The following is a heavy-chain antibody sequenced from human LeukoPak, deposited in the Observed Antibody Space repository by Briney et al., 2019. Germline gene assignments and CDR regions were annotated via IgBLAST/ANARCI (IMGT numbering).Heavy chain of an antibody. V-gene: IGHV3-33*08. CDR3: ARASGPFDY. CDR2: IWFDGTNK. D-gene: IGHD1-14*01. Sequence: GGSLRLSCAASGFTFSSYAMSWVRRAPGNGLEWVAVIWFDGTNKYYADSVKGRFTISRDNSKNTLYLQMNSLRAEDTAVYYCARASGPFDYWGQGTLVTVSS. CDR1: GFTFSSYA. J-gene: IGHJ4*02.